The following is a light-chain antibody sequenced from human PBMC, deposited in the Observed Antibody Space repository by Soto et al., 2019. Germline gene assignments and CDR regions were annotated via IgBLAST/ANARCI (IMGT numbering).Light chain of an antibody. CDR1: QSISSY. J-gene: IGKJ4*01. V-gene: IGKV1-39*01. CDR3: QQSYSTPLT. CDR2: AAS. Sequence: DIQMTQSPSSLSASVGDRVTITCRASQSISSYLNWYQQKPGQAPKLLIYAASSLQSGVPSRFSGSGSGTDLTLTISSLQPEDFATYYCQQSYSTPLTFGGGTKVEIK.